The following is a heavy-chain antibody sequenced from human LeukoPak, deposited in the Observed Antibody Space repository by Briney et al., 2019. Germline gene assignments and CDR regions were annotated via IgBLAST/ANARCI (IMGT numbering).Heavy chain of an antibody. J-gene: IGHJ5*02. CDR3: ARHLRGLDL. CDR1: GNSFNNYW. CDR2: IYAADSDT. D-gene: IGHD3-10*01. V-gene: IGHV5-51*01. Sequence: GESLKISCQGSGNSFNNYWISWVRQMPGKGLEWMAIIYAADSDTRYSPSFQGQVTLSVDKSISTVYLQWSSLKASDTAVYYCARHLRGLDLWGQGTLVTVSS.